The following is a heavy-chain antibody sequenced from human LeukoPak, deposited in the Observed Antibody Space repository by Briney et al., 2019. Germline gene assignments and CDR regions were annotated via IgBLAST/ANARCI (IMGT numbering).Heavy chain of an antibody. Sequence: SETLPLTCTVSGGSISSYYWSWIRQPPGKGLEWIGYIYYSGSTNYNPSLKSRVTISVDTSKNQFSLKLSSVTAADTAVYYCARGESGYYYYYYMDVWGKGTTVTVSS. CDR1: GGSISSYY. D-gene: IGHD3-3*01. CDR3: ARGESGYYYYYYMDV. J-gene: IGHJ6*03. V-gene: IGHV4-59*01. CDR2: IYYSGST.